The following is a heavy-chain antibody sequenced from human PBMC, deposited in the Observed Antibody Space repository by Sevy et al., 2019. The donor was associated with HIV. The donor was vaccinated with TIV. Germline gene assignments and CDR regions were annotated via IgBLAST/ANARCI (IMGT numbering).Heavy chain of an antibody. CDR3: TRRGYYGSGISDY. CDR1: GFTFSGSA. V-gene: IGHV3-73*01. J-gene: IGHJ4*02. Sequence: GGSLRLSCAASGFTFSGSAMHWVRQASGKGLEWVGRIRSKANSYATAYAASVKGRFTISRDDSKNTAYLQMNSLKTEDTAVYYCTRRGYYGSGISDYWGQGTLVTVSS. D-gene: IGHD3-10*01. CDR2: IRSKANSYAT.